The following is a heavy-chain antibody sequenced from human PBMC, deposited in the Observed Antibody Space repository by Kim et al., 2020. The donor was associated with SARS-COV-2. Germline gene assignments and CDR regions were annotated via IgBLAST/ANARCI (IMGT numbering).Heavy chain of an antibody. CDR1: GFTFSSYE. V-gene: IGHV3-48*03. Sequence: GGSLRLSCAASGFTFSSYEMNWVRQAPGKGLEWVSYISSSGSTIYYADSVKCRFTISIDNAKNSLYLQMNILRAEDTAVYYCARRGSGSYRGALDIWGQGTMVTVSS. J-gene: IGHJ3*02. CDR3: ARRGSGSYRGALDI. CDR2: ISSSGSTI. D-gene: IGHD1-26*01.